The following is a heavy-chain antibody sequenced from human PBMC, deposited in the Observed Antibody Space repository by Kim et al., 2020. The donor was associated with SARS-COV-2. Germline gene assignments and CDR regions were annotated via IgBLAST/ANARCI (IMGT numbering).Heavy chain of an antibody. Sequence: ASVKVSCKASGYTFTTYYIHWIRQAPGQGLEWMGIINPSGGSTTYAQKFQGRVTMTRDTSTSTGYLELGSLTSEDTAVLYCARVGSGRSPLDYRAQGTLV. CDR1: GYTFTTYY. D-gene: IGHD3-10*01. V-gene: IGHV1-46*01. J-gene: IGHJ4*02. CDR2: INPSGGST. CDR3: ARVGSGRSPLDY.